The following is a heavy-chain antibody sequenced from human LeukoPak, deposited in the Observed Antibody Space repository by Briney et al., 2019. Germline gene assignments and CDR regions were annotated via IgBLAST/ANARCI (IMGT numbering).Heavy chain of an antibody. D-gene: IGHD3-3*01. V-gene: IGHV4-31*03. Sequence: SQTLSLTCTVSGGSISSGGYYWSWIRQHPGKGLEWIGYIYYSGSTYYNPSLKSRVTISVDTSKNQFPLKLSSVTAADTAVYYCARESGSYDFWSGYSPMAYFDYWGQGTLVTVSS. CDR2: IYYSGST. CDR1: GGSISSGGYY. CDR3: ARESGSYDFWSGYSPMAYFDY. J-gene: IGHJ4*02.